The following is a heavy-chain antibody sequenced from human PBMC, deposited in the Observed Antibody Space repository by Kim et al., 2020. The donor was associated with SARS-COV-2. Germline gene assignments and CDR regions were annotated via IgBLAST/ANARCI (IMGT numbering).Heavy chain of an antibody. V-gene: IGHV3-7*03. CDR2: IKQDGSEK. CDR3: ARDSIRDGYNPFDY. CDR1: GFTFSSYW. J-gene: IGHJ4*02. D-gene: IGHD5-12*01. Sequence: GGSLRLSCAASGFTFSSYWMSWVRQAPGKGLEWVANIKQDGSEKYYVDSVKGRFTISRDNAKNSLYLQMNSLRAEDTAVYYCARDSIRDGYNPFDYWGQGTLVTVSS.